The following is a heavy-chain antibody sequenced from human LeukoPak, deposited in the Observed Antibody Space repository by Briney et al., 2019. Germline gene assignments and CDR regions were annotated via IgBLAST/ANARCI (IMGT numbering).Heavy chain of an antibody. V-gene: IGHV4-61*02. CDR2: IYTSGST. CDR3: AREYGSSWTYWYFDL. Sequence: SQTLSLTCTVSGGSIAGGSDYWSWIRQPAGKGLERIGRIYTSGSTIYNPSLKSRVTISVDTSKNQFSLKLSSMTAADTAVYFCAREYGSSWTYWYFDLWGRGTLVTVSS. D-gene: IGHD6-13*01. CDR1: GGSIAGGSDY. J-gene: IGHJ2*01.